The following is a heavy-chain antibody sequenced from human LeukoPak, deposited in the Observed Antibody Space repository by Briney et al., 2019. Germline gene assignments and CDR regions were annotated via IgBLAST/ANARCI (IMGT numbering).Heavy chain of an antibody. CDR1: GCTFSSYG. CDR3: AKDGSGGGWKWFDP. D-gene: IGHD2-15*01. J-gene: IGHJ5*02. CDR2: IWYDGSNK. Sequence: PGRSLRLSCAASGCTFSSYGFHWVRQAPGKGLEWVAVIWYDGSNKYYADSVKGRFTISRDSSKNTLYLQMNSLRAEDTAVYYCAKDGSGGGWKWFDPWGQGTLVTVSS. V-gene: IGHV3-33*06.